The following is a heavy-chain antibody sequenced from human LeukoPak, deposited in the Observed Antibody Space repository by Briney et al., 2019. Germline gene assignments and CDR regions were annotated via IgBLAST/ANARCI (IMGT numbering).Heavy chain of an antibody. CDR2: ISGSGGST. CDR3: AKVPYYDFWSGYYTKPYFDY. J-gene: IGHJ4*02. D-gene: IGHD3-3*01. CDR1: GFTFSSYA. V-gene: IGHV3-23*01. Sequence: GGSLRLSYAASGFTFSSYAMSWVRQAPGKGLEWVSAISGSGGSTYYADSVKGRFTISRDNSKNTLYLQMNSLRAEDTAVYYCAKVPYYDFWSGYYTKPYFDYWGQGTLVTVSS.